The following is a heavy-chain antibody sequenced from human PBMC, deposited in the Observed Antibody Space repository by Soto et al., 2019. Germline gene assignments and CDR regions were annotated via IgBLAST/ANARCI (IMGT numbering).Heavy chain of an antibody. CDR3: ATGGGGSYYAFDI. Sequence: QVQLQESGPGLVKPSGTLSLTCAVSGGSISSSNWWSWVRQPPGKGLEWIGEIYHSGSTNYNPSLKSGVTISVAKSKNQFSLMLGSGPAGDRAGYSCATGGGGSYYAFDIWGQGTMVTVSS. V-gene: IGHV4-4*02. CDR2: IYHSGST. CDR1: GGSISSSNW. J-gene: IGHJ3*02. D-gene: IGHD1-26*01.